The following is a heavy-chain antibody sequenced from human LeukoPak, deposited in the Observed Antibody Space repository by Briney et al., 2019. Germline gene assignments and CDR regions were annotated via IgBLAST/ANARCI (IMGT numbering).Heavy chain of an antibody. CDR2: INHSGST. Sequence: SETLSLTCAVYGGSFSGYYWSWIRQPPGKGLEWIGEINHSGSTNYNPSLKSRVTISVDTSKNQFSLKLSSVIAADTAVYYCARGYYGDYSFDYWGQGTLVTVSS. CDR1: GGSFSGYY. CDR3: ARGYYGDYSFDY. V-gene: IGHV4-34*01. D-gene: IGHD4-17*01. J-gene: IGHJ4*02.